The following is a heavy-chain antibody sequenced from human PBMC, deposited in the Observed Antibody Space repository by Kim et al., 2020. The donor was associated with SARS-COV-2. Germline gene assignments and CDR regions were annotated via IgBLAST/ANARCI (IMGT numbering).Heavy chain of an antibody. CDR3: ARPGPTSCGGDCPLDY. CDR1: GFTFSSYS. Sequence: GGSLRLSCAASGFTFSSYSMTWVRQAPGKGLSWVSYINSHSTTIYYTDSVRGRFTISRDNAKNSLYLQMNSLRDEDTAVYYCARPGPTSCGGDCPLDY. J-gene: IGHJ4*01. V-gene: IGHV3-48*02. D-gene: IGHD2-21*02. CDR2: INSHSTTI.